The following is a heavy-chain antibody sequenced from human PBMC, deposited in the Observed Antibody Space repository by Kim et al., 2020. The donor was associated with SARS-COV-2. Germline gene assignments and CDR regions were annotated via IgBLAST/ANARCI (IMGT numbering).Heavy chain of an antibody. Sequence: GGSLRRSCSASGFTFDDYALTWYRQAPGQRLEWVGFVRTETYRATTRYAASVEGRFTISRDDSNSIAYLQMDSLKIEDTAVYYCARDRSSSVVADVWGQGTTVTVS. CDR1: GFTFDDYA. CDR3: ARDRSSSVVADV. CDR2: VRTETYRATT. V-gene: IGHV3-49*03. J-gene: IGHJ6*02. D-gene: IGHD2-15*01.